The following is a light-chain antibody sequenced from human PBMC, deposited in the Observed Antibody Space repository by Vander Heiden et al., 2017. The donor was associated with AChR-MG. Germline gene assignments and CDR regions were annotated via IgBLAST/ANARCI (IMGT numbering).Light chain of an antibody. V-gene: IGLV2-14*01. CDR1: SSDVGHYNY. Sequence: QSALTQPASVSRTPGQSITISCTGSSSDVGHYNYVSWYQQHPGKAPQLLIYEVNYRPSGVSHRFSGSKSGNTASLTISGLQAEDEGDYYCSSYASATTLRVFGGGTKLTVL. J-gene: IGLJ3*02. CDR2: EVN. CDR3: SSYASATTLRV.